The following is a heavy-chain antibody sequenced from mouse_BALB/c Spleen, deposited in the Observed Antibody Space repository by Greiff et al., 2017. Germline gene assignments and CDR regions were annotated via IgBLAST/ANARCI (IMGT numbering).Heavy chain of an antibody. CDR1: GYSITSDYA. V-gene: IGHV3-2*02. D-gene: IGHD2-10*02. Sequence: VQLKESGPGLVKPSQSLSLTCTVTGYSITSDYAWNWIRQFPGNKLEWMGYISYSGSTSYNPSLKSRISITRDTSKNQFFLQLNSVTTEDTATYYWARREYGAWFAYWGQGTLVTVSA. CDR2: ISYSGST. CDR3: ARREYGAWFAY. J-gene: IGHJ3*01.